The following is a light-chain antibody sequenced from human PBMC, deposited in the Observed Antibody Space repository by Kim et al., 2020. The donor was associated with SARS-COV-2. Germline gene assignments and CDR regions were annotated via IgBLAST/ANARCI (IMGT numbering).Light chain of an antibody. V-gene: IGLV3-21*04. Sequence: PGQTARVSCGGNSIGSKSVHWYQQKSGQAPVLVIYYDSDGPSGIPERFSGSNSGNTATLTISRVEAGDEADYYCQVWDSSSDHRVVFGGGTQLTVL. CDR1: SIGSKS. CDR2: YDS. CDR3: QVWDSSSDHRVV. J-gene: IGLJ2*01.